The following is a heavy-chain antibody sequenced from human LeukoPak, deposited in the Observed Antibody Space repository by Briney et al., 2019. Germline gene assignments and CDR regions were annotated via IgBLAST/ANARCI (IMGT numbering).Heavy chain of an antibody. CDR2: IYYSGST. J-gene: IGHJ5*02. D-gene: IGHD5-12*01. Sequence: SETLSLTCTVSGGSISSYYWSWIRQPPGKGLEWIGYIYYSGSTNYNPSLKSRVTISVDTSKNQFSLKLSSVTAADTAVYYCARVGGFYIVATWGQGTLVTVSS. V-gene: IGHV4-59*08. CDR1: GGSISSYY. CDR3: ARVGGFYIVAT.